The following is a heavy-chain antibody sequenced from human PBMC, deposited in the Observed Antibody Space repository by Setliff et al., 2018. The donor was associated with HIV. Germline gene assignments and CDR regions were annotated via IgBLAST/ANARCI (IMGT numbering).Heavy chain of an antibody. Sequence: SETLSLTCSVSGYFISNGYYWGWIRQPPGKGLEWVGTIYQNGNTYYSSSLESRVSVSMDMSRNQFSVKLNSATAADTAVYYCARQAWHYDRDGYFIDYWGQGKLVTVSS. D-gene: IGHD3-22*01. CDR2: IYQNGNT. CDR3: ARQAWHYDRDGYFIDY. V-gene: IGHV4-38-2*02. J-gene: IGHJ4*02. CDR1: GYFISNGYY.